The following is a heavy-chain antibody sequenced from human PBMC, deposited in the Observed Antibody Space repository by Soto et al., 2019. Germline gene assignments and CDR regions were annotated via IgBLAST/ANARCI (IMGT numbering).Heavy chain of an antibody. D-gene: IGHD2-15*01. CDR1: GDSLSSVDYF. V-gene: IGHV4-30-4*01. CDR2: IYKSATT. CDR3: ARRRYCLAGRCFPNWFDS. Sequence: SETLSRTCSVSGDSLSSVDYFWAWIRQPPGQALEYIGYIYKSATTYYNPSFESRVAISLDTSKSQFSLHVTSVTAADTAVYFCARRRYCLAGRCFPNWFDSWGQGTLVTVS. J-gene: IGHJ5*01.